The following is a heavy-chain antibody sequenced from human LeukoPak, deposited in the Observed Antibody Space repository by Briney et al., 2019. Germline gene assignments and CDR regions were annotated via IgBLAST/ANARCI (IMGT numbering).Heavy chain of an antibody. Sequence: GGSLRLSCTASGFTFSSYTMTWVRQAPGKGLKWVSTITTGDGNTYYADSVKGRFAVSRDDSKNTLYLQMNSLRAEDTAVYYCAKDGGLWVSAHWGDSWGRGTLVTVSS. CDR2: ITTGDGNT. J-gene: IGHJ4*02. CDR1: GFTFSSYT. D-gene: IGHD7-27*01. CDR3: AKDGGLWVSAHWGDS. V-gene: IGHV3-23*01.